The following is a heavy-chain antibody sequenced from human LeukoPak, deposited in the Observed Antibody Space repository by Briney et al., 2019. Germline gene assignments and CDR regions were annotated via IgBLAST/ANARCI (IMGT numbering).Heavy chain of an antibody. Sequence: ASVNVPCKASGYTFTSNYIHWVRQAPGQGLEWMGMIYPRDGSTSYAQKFQGRVTVTRDTSTSTVHMELSGLRSEDTAVYYCARDQEGFDYRGQGTLVTVSS. V-gene: IGHV1-46*01. CDR2: IYPRDGST. CDR3: ARDQEGFDY. J-gene: IGHJ4*02. CDR1: GYTFTSNY.